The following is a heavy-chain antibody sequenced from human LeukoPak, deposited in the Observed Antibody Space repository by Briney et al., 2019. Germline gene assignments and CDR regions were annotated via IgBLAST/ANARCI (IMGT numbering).Heavy chain of an antibody. Sequence: GGSLRLSCAASGFSFDNHGMHWVRQAPGRGLEWVAFIRYDGSKKYYADSVKGRFTISRDNSKNTLYLQVNSLRVEDTAVYYCAKDLCSSSSCYLDIWGQGAMVTVSS. CDR3: AKDLCSSSSCYLDI. CDR2: IRYDGSKK. CDR1: GFSFDNHG. D-gene: IGHD2-2*01. J-gene: IGHJ3*02. V-gene: IGHV3-30*02.